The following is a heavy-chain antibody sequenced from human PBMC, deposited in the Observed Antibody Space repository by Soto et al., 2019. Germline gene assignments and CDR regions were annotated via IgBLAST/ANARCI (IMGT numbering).Heavy chain of an antibody. J-gene: IGHJ6*02. D-gene: IGHD3-10*01. Sequence: SETLSLTCAVYGGSFSGYYWSWIRQPPGKGLEWIGEINHSGSTNYNPSLKSRVTISVDTSKNQFSLKLSSVTAADTAVYYCARITMVRGVAYYYYYYGMDVWGQGTRVTVSS. CDR1: GGSFSGYY. CDR2: INHSGST. V-gene: IGHV4-34*01. CDR3: ARITMVRGVAYYYYYYGMDV.